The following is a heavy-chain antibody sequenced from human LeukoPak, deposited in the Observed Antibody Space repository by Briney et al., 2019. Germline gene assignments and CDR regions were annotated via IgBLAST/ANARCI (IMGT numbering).Heavy chain of an antibody. CDR1: GFTVSSNY. Sequence: GGSLRLSCAASGFTVSSNYMSWVRQAPGKGLEWVSVIYSGGSTYYADSVKGRFTISRDNSKNTQYLQMNSLRAEDTAVYYCARESGITTAFDYWGQGTLVTVSS. J-gene: IGHJ4*02. D-gene: IGHD3-10*01. CDR3: ARESGITTAFDY. V-gene: IGHV3-66*02. CDR2: IYSGGST.